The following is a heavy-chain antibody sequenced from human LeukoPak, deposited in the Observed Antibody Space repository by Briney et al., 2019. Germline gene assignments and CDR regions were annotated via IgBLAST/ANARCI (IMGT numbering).Heavy chain of an antibody. CDR3: ARQLWNYFDY. D-gene: IGHD5-18*01. CDR2: IYYSGST. J-gene: IGHJ4*02. Sequence: ASETPSLTCTASGGSISSYYWSWIRQPPGKGLEWIGYIYYSGSTNYNPSLKSRVTISVDTSKNQFSLKLSSVTAADTAVYYCARQLWNYFDYWGQGTLVTVSS. V-gene: IGHV4-59*08. CDR1: GGSISSYY.